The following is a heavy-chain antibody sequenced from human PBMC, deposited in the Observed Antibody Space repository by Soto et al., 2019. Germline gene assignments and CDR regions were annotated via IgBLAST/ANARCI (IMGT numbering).Heavy chain of an antibody. CDR2: INPSGGST. Sequence: QVQLVQSGAEVKKPGASVKVSCKASGYTFTSYYMHWVRQAPGQGLEWMGIINPSGGSTSYAQKFQGRLTMTRVTSPSTVYMELSSMRSEDPAVYYCARAPSGSYYGVDYWGQGTLVTVSS. CDR3: ARAPSGSYYGVDY. J-gene: IGHJ4*02. D-gene: IGHD1-26*01. V-gene: IGHV1-46*03. CDR1: GYTFTSYY.